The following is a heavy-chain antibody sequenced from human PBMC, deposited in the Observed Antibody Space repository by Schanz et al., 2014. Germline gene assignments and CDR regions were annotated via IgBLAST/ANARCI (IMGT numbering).Heavy chain of an antibody. CDR3: ARGRTFDY. CDR1: GYTFTRYD. J-gene: IGHJ4*02. Sequence: QVQLIQSGAEVKRPGASVKVSCTASGYTFTRYDINWVRQAPGQGLEWLGWMNPNSGNPGFAQKFRGRVTMTRNTSMSTAYIELHILTSEDTAVYYCARGRTFDYWGQGTLVNVSS. CDR2: MNPNSGNP. V-gene: IGHV1-8*01.